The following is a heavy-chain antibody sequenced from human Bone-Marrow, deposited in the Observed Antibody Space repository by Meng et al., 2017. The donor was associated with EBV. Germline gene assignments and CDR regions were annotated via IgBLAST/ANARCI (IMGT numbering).Heavy chain of an antibody. V-gene: IGHV1-69*01. CDR2: SIPIFGTA. CDR1: GGTFSSYA. Sequence: QEQLGQYWAEGNMPGSSMNVAGKASGGTFSSYAISWVRQAPGQGLEWMGGSIPIFGTANYAQKFQGRVTMTADESTSTAYMELSSLRSEDTAVYYCARGAKGVINNWFDPWGQGTLVTVSS. D-gene: IGHD3-10*01. J-gene: IGHJ5*02. CDR3: ARGAKGVINNWFDP.